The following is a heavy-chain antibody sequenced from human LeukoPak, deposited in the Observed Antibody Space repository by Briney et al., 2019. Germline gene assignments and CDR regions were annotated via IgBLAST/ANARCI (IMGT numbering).Heavy chain of an antibody. J-gene: IGHJ4*02. CDR2: IYHNGST. Sequence: PSETLSLTCTVSGYSISSGYYWGWIRSPPGRGLEWIGSIYHNGSTYYNPSLKSRVTMSIDTSKNQFSLKLSSVTAADAAVYYCARVRLWFGDHLDDYWGQGTLVTVSS. CDR1: GYSISSGYY. CDR3: ARVRLWFGDHLDDY. D-gene: IGHD3-10*01. V-gene: IGHV4-38-2*02.